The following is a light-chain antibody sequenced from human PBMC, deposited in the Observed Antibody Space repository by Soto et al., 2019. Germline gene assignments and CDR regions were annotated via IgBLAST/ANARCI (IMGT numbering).Light chain of an antibody. CDR2: AAS. V-gene: IGKV1D-12*01. CDR1: QGISRS. CDR3: QQADTFPIT. Sequence: QMTQSPSSVSASVGDRVTISFEASQGISRSLAWYQQKPGKAPKLLIYAASSLQSGVPSRFSGSGFGTDFTLTISSLQPEDSAIYYCQQADTFPITFGQGTRLEIK. J-gene: IGKJ5*01.